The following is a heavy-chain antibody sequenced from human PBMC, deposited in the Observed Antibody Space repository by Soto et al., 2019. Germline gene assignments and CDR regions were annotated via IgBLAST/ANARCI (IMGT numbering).Heavy chain of an antibody. Sequence: GGSLRLSWAASGFTFSDYYMSWIRQAPGKGLEWVSYISSSGSTIYYADSVKGRFTISRDNAKNSLYRQMNSRRAEDTAVYYCARTYGHYVSAEIDYWGQGTLVTVSP. D-gene: IGHD4-17*01. J-gene: IGHJ4*02. V-gene: IGHV3-11*01. CDR2: ISSSGSTI. CDR3: ARTYGHYVSAEIDY. CDR1: GFTFSDYY.